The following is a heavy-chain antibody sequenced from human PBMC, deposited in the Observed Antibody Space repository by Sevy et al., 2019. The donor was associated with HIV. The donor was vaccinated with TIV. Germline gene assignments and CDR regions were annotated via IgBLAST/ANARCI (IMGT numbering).Heavy chain of an antibody. Sequence: GGSLRLSCAASGLSFSNAWMAWVRQAPGKGLEWVGRIRSETGGGRTDFAAFATGKFTISRDDPKNTLNLQMNSLKPGATAVYYCAIDHRRDGMIVVPFEKWGLGTLVTVSS. CDR2: IRSETGGGRT. J-gene: IGHJ4*02. D-gene: IGHD3-22*01. V-gene: IGHV3-15*01. CDR3: AIDHRRDGMIVVPFEK. CDR1: GLSFSNAW.